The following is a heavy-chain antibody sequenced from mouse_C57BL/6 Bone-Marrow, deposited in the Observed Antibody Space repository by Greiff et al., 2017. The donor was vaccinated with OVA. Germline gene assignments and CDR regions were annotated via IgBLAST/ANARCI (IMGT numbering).Heavy chain of an antibody. CDR1: GYTFTSYW. D-gene: IGHD3-2*02. CDR2: IDPSDSYT. J-gene: IGHJ4*01. CDR3: AREAQAPDYAVDC. V-gene: IGHV1-69*01. Sequence: QVQLQQPGAELVMPGASVKLSCKASGYTFTSYWMHWVKQRPGQGLEWIGEIDPSDSYTNYNQKFKGKSTLTVDKSSSTAYMQLSSLTSEDSAVYYCAREAQAPDYAVDCWGQGTSVTVSS.